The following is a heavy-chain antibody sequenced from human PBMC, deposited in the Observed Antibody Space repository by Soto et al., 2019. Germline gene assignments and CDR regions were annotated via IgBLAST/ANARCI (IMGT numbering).Heavy chain of an antibody. CDR1: GFTFSSYA. CDR3: GKDLGALEITFGGIIAT. V-gene: IGHV3-23*04. J-gene: IGHJ5*02. D-gene: IGHD3-16*02. CDR2: ISYSGGST. Sequence: EVQLVESGGGLVQPGGSLRLSCAASGFTFSSYAMSWVRQAPGKGLEWVSAISYSGGSTYYSDSVKGRFTISRDNSKNTQYLQMNSLRAEDTAVYYCGKDLGALEITFGGIIATWGQGTLVTVTS.